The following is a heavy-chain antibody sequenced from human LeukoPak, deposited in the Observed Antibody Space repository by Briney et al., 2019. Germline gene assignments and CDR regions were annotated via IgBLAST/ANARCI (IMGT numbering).Heavy chain of an antibody. J-gene: IGHJ4*02. V-gene: IGHV3-23*01. CDR3: AKEAYYYDSSGYFYPFDY. CDR2: ISGSGGST. CDR1: GFTFSSYA. D-gene: IGHD3-22*01. Sequence: GGSLRLSCAASGFTFSSYAMSWVRQAPGKGLEWVSAISGSGGSTYYADSVKGRFTISRDNSKNTLYLQMNSLRAEDTAVYYCAKEAYYYDSSGYFYPFDYWGQGTLVTVSS.